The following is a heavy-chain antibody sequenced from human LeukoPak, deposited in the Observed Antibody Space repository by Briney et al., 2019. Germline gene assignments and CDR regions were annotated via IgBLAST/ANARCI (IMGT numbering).Heavy chain of an antibody. CDR1: GYSISRGYY. J-gene: IGHJ4*02. CDR2: IYHSGST. CDR3: ARDPEQQPGGIDY. Sequence: SETLSLTCAVSGYSISRGYYWGWSRPPPGKGLEWIGSIYHSGSTYYNPSLKSRVTISVDTSKNQFSLKLSSVTAADTAVYYCARDPEQQPGGIDYWGQGTLVTVSS. D-gene: IGHD6-13*01. V-gene: IGHV4-38-2*02.